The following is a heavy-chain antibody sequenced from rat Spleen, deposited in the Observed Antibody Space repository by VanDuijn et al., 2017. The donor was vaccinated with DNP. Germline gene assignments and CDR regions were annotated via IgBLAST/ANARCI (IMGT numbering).Heavy chain of an antibody. J-gene: IGHJ3*01. Sequence: EVQLVESGGGLVQPGGSLKLSCAASGFNFSDYNMAWGRQTPKKGLEWVTAILFDGSRTYYRDSVKGRFTISRDNAKRTQYLQMDSLRSEDTATYYCVTHPSWFGYWGPGTLVTVSS. V-gene: IGHV5S10*01. CDR1: GFNFSDYN. CDR3: VTHPSWFGY. CDR2: ILFDGSRT.